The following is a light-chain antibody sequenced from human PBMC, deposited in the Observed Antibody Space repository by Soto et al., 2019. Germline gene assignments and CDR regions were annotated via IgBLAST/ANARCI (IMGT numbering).Light chain of an antibody. J-gene: IGLJ2*01. V-gene: IGLV4-69*01. CDR1: SGRSNYA. CDR2: LNSDGSH. CDR3: QTWGTAIHDVV. Sequence: QLVLTQSPSASASLGASVKLTCPLSSGRSNYAIAWHQQQPEKGPRYLMKLNSDGSHSKGDAIPDRFSGSSSGAERYLTISILQSEDEADYYCQTWGTAIHDVVFGGGTKLTVL.